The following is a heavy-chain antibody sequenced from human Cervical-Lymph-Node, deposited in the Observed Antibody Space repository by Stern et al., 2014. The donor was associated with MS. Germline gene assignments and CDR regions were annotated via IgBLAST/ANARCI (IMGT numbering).Heavy chain of an antibody. CDR3: AREAPVEPAATDAFDI. J-gene: IGHJ3*02. Sequence: VQLVESGGGVVQPGRSLRLSCAASGFTFSTYGMHWVRQAPGKGLEWVAVIWCDRTNSLYAYSVKGRFTISRDNSKNTLYLQMNALRTENTAVYYWAREAPVEPAATDAFDIWGRGTMVAVSS. V-gene: IGHV3-33*01. CDR2: IWCDRTNS. D-gene: IGHD2-2*01. CDR1: GFTFSTYG.